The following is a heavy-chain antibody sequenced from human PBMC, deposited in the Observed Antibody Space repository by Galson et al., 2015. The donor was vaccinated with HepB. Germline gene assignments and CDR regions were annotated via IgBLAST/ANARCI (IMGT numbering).Heavy chain of an antibody. CDR1: GGSISSSSYY. CDR2: IYYSGST. Sequence: LSLTCTVSGGSISSSSYYWGWIRQPPGKGLEWIGSIYYSGSTYYNPSLKSRVTISVDTSKNQFSLKLSSVTAADTAVYYCAREGSRYSSVDYWGQGTLVTVSS. D-gene: IGHD6-25*01. J-gene: IGHJ4*02. CDR3: AREGSRYSSVDY. V-gene: IGHV4-39*02.